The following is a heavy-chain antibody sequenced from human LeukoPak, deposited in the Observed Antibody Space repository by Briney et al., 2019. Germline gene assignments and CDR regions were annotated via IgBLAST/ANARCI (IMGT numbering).Heavy chain of an antibody. CDR1: GFTFSNAW. D-gene: IGHD3-22*01. V-gene: IGHV3-15*01. J-gene: IGHJ5*02. CDR3: ATDFYDST. Sequence: GGSLRLSCAASGFTFSNAWMSWVRQAPGKGMEWVGRIKSKTDGGTTDYAAPVKGRFTLSRDDSKTTLYLQMNSLQTEDTAVYYCATDFYDSTWGQGTLVTVSS. CDR2: IKSKTDGGTT.